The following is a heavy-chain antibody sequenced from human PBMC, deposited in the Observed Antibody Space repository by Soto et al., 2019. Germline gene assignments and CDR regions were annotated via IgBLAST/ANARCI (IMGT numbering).Heavy chain of an antibody. J-gene: IGHJ4*02. V-gene: IGHV4-31*03. CDR2: IYYSGST. CDR1: GGSISSGGYY. D-gene: IGHD5-12*01. Sequence: PSETLSLTCTVFGGSISSGGYYWCWIRQHPGKGLEWIGYIYYSGSTQYNPSLESRVTISGDTSKNQFSLRLSSLTAADMAVYYCERSRRDGYNYAFYYWGQGTLVTVSS. CDR3: ERSRRDGYNYAFYY.